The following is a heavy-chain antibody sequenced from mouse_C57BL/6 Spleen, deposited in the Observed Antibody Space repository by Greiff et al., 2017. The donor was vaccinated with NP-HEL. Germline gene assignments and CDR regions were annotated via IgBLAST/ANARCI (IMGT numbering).Heavy chain of an antibody. Sequence: DVKLQESGGDLVKPGGSLKLSCAASGFTFSSYGMSWVRQTPDKRLEWVATISSGGSYTYYPDSVKGRFTISRDNAKNTLYLQMSSLKSEDTAMYYCARQYGNYYFDYWGQGTTLTVSS. V-gene: IGHV5-6*02. CDR2: ISSGGSYT. CDR1: GFTFSSYG. D-gene: IGHD2-10*02. J-gene: IGHJ2*01. CDR3: ARQYGNYYFDY.